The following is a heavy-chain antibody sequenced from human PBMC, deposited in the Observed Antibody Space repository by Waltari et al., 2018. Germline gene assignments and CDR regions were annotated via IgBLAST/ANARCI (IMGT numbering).Heavy chain of an antibody. CDR3: ARDPPIAAAGTSWFDP. CDR1: GGSISSYY. J-gene: IGHJ5*02. D-gene: IGHD6-13*01. Sequence: QVQLQESGPGLVKPSETLSLTCTVSGGSISSYYWSWIRQPAGKGLEWIGRIYTSGSTNYNPSLKSRVTMSVDTSKNQFSLKLSSVTAADTAVYYCARDPPIAAAGTSWFDPWGQGTLVTVSS. V-gene: IGHV4-4*07. CDR2: IYTSGST.